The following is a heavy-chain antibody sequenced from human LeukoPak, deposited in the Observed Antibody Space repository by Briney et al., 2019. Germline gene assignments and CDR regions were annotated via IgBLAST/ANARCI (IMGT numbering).Heavy chain of an antibody. J-gene: IGHJ4*02. CDR1: GFTLSRYW. CDR2: IKDDGRQK. V-gene: IGHV3-7*01. D-gene: IGHD5-24*01. CDR3: ARDASRGFDT. Sequence: GGSLRLSCAPSGFTLSRYWMTWVRQTPGKGLEWVASIKDDGRQKYYVDSVKGRFTVSRDNAKNSAYLQMDSLRAEDTALYYCARDASRGFDTWGQGTLVTVSS.